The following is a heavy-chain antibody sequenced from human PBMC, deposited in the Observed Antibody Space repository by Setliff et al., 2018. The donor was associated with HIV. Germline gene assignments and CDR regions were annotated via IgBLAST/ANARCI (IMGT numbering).Heavy chain of an antibody. Sequence: PSETLSLTCAVSSYSISSGYYWGWIRQPPGKGLEWIGSIYHSGSTYYSPSLKSRVTISVDTSKNQFSLKLSSVTAADTAVYYCARHWLKPIQELQQLPLLDYFDYWGQGTLVTVSS. CDR2: IYHSGST. V-gene: IGHV4-38-2*01. CDR3: ARHWLKPIQELQQLPLLDYFDY. CDR1: SYSISSGYY. D-gene: IGHD6-13*01. J-gene: IGHJ4*02.